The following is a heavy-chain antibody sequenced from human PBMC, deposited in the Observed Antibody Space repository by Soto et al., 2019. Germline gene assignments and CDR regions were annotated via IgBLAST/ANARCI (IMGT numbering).Heavy chain of an antibody. Sequence: ASVKVSCKASGYTFTSYDINWVRQAPGQGLDWMGWVNSNSGNIAYAQKFQGRVTMTRNTSISTAYMELFSLRSEDTAVYYCARGLRDSSGKEYFRHWGQGTLVTVSS. CDR2: VNSNSGNI. CDR1: GYTFTSYD. J-gene: IGHJ1*01. V-gene: IGHV1-8*01. D-gene: IGHD3-22*01. CDR3: ARGLRDSSGKEYFRH.